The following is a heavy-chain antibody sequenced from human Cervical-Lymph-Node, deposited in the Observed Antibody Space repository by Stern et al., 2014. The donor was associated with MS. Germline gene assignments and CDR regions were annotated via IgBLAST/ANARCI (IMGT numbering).Heavy chain of an antibody. CDR1: GYTFTGSY. J-gene: IGHJ1*01. V-gene: IGHV1-2*02. CDR3: AREGLKYFQP. Sequence: QMQLVESGAEVKKPGASVKVSCKASGYTFTGSYMHWVRQAPGQGLEWMGWIRPKRGGPNYAQEFQGRVTMTRDTCISTAYMELSRLRSDDTAVYYCAREGLKYFQPGGQGPLVSVSS. CDR2: IRPKRGGP.